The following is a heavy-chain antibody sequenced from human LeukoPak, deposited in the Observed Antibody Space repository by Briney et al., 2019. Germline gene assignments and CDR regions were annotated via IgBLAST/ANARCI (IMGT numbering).Heavy chain of an antibody. CDR3: AHLIAAADAEYFQH. CDR2: ISWDDDK. J-gene: IGHJ1*01. CDR1: GFSLSNTGVG. D-gene: IGHD6-13*01. Sequence: SGPTLVKPTQTLTLTCTFSGFSLSNTGVGVGWIRQPPGKALEWLAFISWDDDKRYSPFLRSRLTITKDTSKNQVVLTMTNMDPVDTATYYCAHLIAAADAEYFQHWGQGTLVTVSS. V-gene: IGHV2-5*02.